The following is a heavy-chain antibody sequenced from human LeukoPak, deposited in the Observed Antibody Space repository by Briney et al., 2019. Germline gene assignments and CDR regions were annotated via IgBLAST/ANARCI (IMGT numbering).Heavy chain of an antibody. Sequence: GGSLRLSCAASGFTFSSYAVSWVRQAPGKGLEWVSTISGSGGGTYYADSVKGRFTISRDNSKNTLFLQVNSLRAEETAVYYCAKLVYSGYGPADYWGQGTLVTVSS. CDR2: ISGSGGGT. D-gene: IGHD5-12*01. CDR1: GFTFSSYA. V-gene: IGHV3-23*01. CDR3: AKLVYSGYGPADY. J-gene: IGHJ4*02.